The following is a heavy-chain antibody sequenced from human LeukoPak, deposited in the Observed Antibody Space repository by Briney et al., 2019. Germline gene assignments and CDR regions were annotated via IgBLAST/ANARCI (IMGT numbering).Heavy chain of an antibody. D-gene: IGHD5-18*01. CDR2: IYYSGST. CDR3: ARDLYSYGPAGFDP. CDR1: GGSISSYY. Sequence: SETLSLTCTVSGGSISSYYWSWIRQPPGKGLEWIGYIYYSGSTNYNPSLKSRVTISADTSKNQSSLKLSSVTAADTAVYYCARDLYSYGPAGFDPWGQGTLVTVSS. V-gene: IGHV4-59*01. J-gene: IGHJ5*02.